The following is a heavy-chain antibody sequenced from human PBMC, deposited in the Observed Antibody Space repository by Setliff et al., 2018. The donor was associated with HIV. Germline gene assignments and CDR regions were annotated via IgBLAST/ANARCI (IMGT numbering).Heavy chain of an antibody. CDR2: ISSSGGST. V-gene: IGHV3-23*01. CDR1: GFTFSNFA. Sequence: GGSLRLSCAASGFTFSNFAMSWVRQAPGKGLEWVSGISSSGGSTYYADSVKGRFTISRDNSKNTLYLQMNSLRAEDTAVYYCAKDLSGADLYHSSGYKYWGQGTLVTVSS. J-gene: IGHJ4*02. D-gene: IGHD3-22*01. CDR3: AKDLSGADLYHSSGYKY.